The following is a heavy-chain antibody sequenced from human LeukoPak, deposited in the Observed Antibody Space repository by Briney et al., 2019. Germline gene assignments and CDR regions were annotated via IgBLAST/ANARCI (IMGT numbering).Heavy chain of an antibody. V-gene: IGHV6-1*01. Sequence: SQTLSLTCAISGDSVSSNSAAWNWIRQSPSRGLEWLARTYYRSKWYNDYAVSVKSRITINSDTSKNQVSLQLNSVPPEDTAIYYCARVRVTTDYGMDVWGQGTTVTVSS. J-gene: IGHJ6*02. CDR2: TYYRSKWYN. CDR3: ARVRVTTDYGMDV. CDR1: GDSVSSNSAA. D-gene: IGHD4-11*01.